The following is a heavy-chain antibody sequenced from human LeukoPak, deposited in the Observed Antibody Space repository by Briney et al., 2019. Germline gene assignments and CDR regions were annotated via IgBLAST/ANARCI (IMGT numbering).Heavy chain of an antibody. CDR1: GGSISNYY. Sequence: SETLSLTCTVSGGSISNYYWTWIRQPPGKGLEWIGYIYYSGSTNYNPSLKSRVTISVDTSKNQFSLKLSSVTAADTAVYYCARDYLVGAAHYYYYYGMDVWGQGTTVTVSS. D-gene: IGHD1-26*01. CDR3: ARDYLVGAAHYYYYYGMDV. J-gene: IGHJ6*02. V-gene: IGHV4-59*01. CDR2: IYYSGST.